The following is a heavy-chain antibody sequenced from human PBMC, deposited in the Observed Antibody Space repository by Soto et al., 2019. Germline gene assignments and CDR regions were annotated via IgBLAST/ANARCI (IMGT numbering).Heavy chain of an antibody. V-gene: IGHV4-31*02. J-gene: IGHJ4*02. Sequence: SETLSLTCTVSGGSLNSGDYYWSWLRQHPGKGLEWIGFIYYSGNTHYNPSLKRRVTISVDTSKNQLSLRLTSVTAADTAVYYCAGVPPGLGYYFESWGQGTLVTVSS. CDR2: IYYSGNT. CDR3: AGVPPGLGYYFES. CDR1: GGSLNSGDYY.